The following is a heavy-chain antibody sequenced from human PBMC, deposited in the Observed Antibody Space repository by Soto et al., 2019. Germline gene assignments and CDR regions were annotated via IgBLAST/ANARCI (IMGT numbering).Heavy chain of an antibody. V-gene: IGHV4-34*01. CDR3: ARLNVYVFGTSCHGYYGMDV. CDR1: GGSFSGYY. Sequence: SETLSLTCAVYGGSFSGYYWSWIRQPPGKGLEWIGEINHSGSTNYNPSLKSRVTISVDTSKNQFSLKLSSVTAADTAVYYCARLNVYVFGTSCHGYYGMDVWGQGTTVPVSS. D-gene: IGHD2-2*01. J-gene: IGHJ6*02. CDR2: INHSGST.